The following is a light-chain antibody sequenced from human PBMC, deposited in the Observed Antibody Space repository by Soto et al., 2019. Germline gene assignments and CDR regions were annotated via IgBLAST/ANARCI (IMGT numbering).Light chain of an antibody. CDR2: DVS. CDR3: CLFAVTYTV. CDR1: SSDIGAYNY. Sequence: QSVLTQPLSVSGSPGQSVTISCTGTSSDIGAYNYVSWYQQHPGKAPKLMIYDVSKRPSGVPARFSGSKSGNTASLTISGLQGDDDADYYCCLFAVTYTVFGGRTKLTVL. J-gene: IGLJ3*02. V-gene: IGLV2-11*01.